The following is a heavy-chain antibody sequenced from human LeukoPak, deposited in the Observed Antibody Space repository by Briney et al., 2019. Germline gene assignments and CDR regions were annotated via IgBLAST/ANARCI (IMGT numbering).Heavy chain of an antibody. CDR1: GFTVSSKY. V-gene: IGHV3-21*01. CDR3: ARDLGYCSSTSCQFDY. CDR2: ISSSSSYI. Sequence: GGSLRLSCAVSGFTVSSKYMSWVRQAPGKGLEWVSSISSSSSYIYYADSVKGRFTISRDNAKNSLYLQMNSLRAEDTAVYYCARDLGYCSSTSCQFDYWGQGTLVTVSS. J-gene: IGHJ4*02. D-gene: IGHD2-2*01.